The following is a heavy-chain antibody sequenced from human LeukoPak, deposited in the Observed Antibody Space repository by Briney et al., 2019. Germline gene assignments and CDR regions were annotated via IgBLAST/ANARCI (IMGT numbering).Heavy chain of an antibody. CDR1: GFTISSYW. CDR3: ARGSSGNNHNYFDY. V-gene: IGHV3-7*03. CDR2: IKQDGSEK. Sequence: GGSLRLSCAASGFTISSYWMSWVRQAPGKGLEWVANIKQDGSEKYYVDSVKGRFTISRDNAKNSLYLQMNSLRAEDTAVYYCARGSSGNNHNYFDYWGQGTLVTVSS. D-gene: IGHD1-26*01. J-gene: IGHJ4*02.